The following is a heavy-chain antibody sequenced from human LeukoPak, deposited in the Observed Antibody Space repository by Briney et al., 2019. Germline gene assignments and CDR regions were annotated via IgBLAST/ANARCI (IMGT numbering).Heavy chain of an antibody. V-gene: IGHV4-59*01. CDR1: GFTFSNAW. CDR3: ARAEGATPHFDY. Sequence: GSLRLSCAASGFTFSNAWMSWIRQPPGKGLEWIGYIYYSGSTNYNPSLKSRVTISVDTSKNQFSLKLSSVTAADTAVYYCARAEGATPHFDYWGQGTLVTVSS. D-gene: IGHD1-26*01. CDR2: IYYSGST. J-gene: IGHJ4*02.